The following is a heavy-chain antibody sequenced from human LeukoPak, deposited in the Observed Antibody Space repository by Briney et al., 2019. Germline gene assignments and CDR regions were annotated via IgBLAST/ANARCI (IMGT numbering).Heavy chain of an antibody. V-gene: IGHV3-30*18. CDR1: GFTFSSYG. CDR3: AKDQGASYDYSFYGY. D-gene: IGHD5-12*01. CDR2: ISYDGSNK. J-gene: IGHJ4*02. Sequence: GESLRLSCAASGFTFSSYGMHWVRQAPGKGLEWVAVISYDGSNKYYADSVKGRFTISRDNSKNTLYLQMNSLRAEDTAVYYCAKDQGASYDYSFYGYWGQGTLVTVSS.